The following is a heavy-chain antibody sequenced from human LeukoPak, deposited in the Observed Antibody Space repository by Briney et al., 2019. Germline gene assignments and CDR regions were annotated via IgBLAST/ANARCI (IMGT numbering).Heavy chain of an antibody. CDR1: GFTFSSYS. J-gene: IGHJ6*02. CDR2: ISYDGSNK. Sequence: GGSLRLSCAASGFTFSSYSMHWVRQAPGKGLEWVAVISYDGSNKYYADSVKGRFTISRDNSKNTLYLQMNSLRAEDTAVYYCAKERTSDYYGMDVWGQGTTVTVSS. CDR3: AKERTSDYYGMDV. V-gene: IGHV3-30*18.